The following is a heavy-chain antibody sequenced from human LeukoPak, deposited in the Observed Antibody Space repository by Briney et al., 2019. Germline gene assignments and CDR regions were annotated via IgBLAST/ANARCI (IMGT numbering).Heavy chain of an antibody. Sequence: PSETLSLTCAVYGGSFSGYYWSWIRQPPGKGLEWIGYIYYSGSTYYNPSLKSRVTISVDTSNNQFSLKLSSVTAADTAVYYCARDRITIETRAFDIWGQGTMVTVSS. CDR2: IYYSGST. CDR1: GGSFSGYY. J-gene: IGHJ3*02. CDR3: ARDRITIETRAFDI. D-gene: IGHD3-3*01. V-gene: IGHV4-30-4*08.